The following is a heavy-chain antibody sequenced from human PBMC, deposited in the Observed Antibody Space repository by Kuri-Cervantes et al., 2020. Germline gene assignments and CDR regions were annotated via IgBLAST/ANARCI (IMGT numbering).Heavy chain of an antibody. D-gene: IGHD3-10*01. CDR2: IYSGGST. V-gene: IGHV3-53*01. J-gene: IGHJ4*02. CDR1: GFTVSSNY. CDR3: ARTYYYGYHSDF. Sequence: LSLTCAASGFTVSSNYMSWVRQAPGKGLEWVSVIYSGGSTYYADSVKGRFTISRDNSKNTLYLQMNSLRAEDTAVYYCARTYYYGYHSDFWGQGTLVTVSS.